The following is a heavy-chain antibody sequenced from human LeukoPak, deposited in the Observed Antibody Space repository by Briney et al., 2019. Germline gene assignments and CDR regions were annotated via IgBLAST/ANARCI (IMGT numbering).Heavy chain of an antibody. D-gene: IGHD3-10*02. Sequence: LSLTCTVSGSSISNYYWGWIRQAPGKGLEWVSYISSSGSTIYYADSVKGRFTISRDNAKNSLYLQMNSLRAEDTAVYYCAELGITMIGGVWGKGTTVTISS. CDR1: GSSISNYY. V-gene: IGHV3-11*04. J-gene: IGHJ6*04. CDR3: AELGITMIGGV. CDR2: ISSSGSTI.